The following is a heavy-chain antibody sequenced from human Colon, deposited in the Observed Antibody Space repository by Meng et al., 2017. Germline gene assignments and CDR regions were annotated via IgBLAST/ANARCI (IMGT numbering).Heavy chain of an antibody. Sequence: GESLKISCATSGFTFRNYAMHWVRQAPGKGLESITLISHDDGNLQYSGPVRGRFTISRDNSKNTLYLHMDSLRDEDTAFDYCAGGNGSGSYIIDYWGQGTLVTVSS. J-gene: IGHJ4*02. CDR2: ISHDDGNL. CDR1: GFTFRNYA. CDR3: AGGNGSGSYIIDY. D-gene: IGHD3-10*01. V-gene: IGHV3-30*04.